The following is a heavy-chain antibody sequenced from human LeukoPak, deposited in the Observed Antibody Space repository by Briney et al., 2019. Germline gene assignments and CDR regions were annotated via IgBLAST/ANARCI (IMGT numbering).Heavy chain of an antibody. CDR2: ISSSSSYI. CDR1: GFTFSSYS. CDR3: AREGSDYVWGSYRSRHVGYYFDY. Sequence: GGSLRLSCAASGFTFSSYSMNWVRQAPGKGLEWVSSISSSSSYIYYADSVKGRFTISRDNAKNSLYLQMNSLRAEDTAVYYCAREGSDYVWGSYRSRHVGYYFDYWGQGTLVTVSS. J-gene: IGHJ4*02. V-gene: IGHV3-21*01. D-gene: IGHD3-16*02.